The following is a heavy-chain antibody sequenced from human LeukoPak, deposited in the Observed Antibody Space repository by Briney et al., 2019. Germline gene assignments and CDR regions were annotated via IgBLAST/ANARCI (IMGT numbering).Heavy chain of an antibody. CDR1: GFLLRESS. V-gene: IGHV1-24*01. J-gene: IGHJ3*01. Sequence: ASVKVSCKISGFLLRESSMHWVRQAPGQGLEWMGGFDAENGEMIYAQKLQGRVTMTEDISTDTAYMELSDLRSDDTAVYYCATEDPSGLDVLLNWGQGTMVTVSS. CDR3: ATEDPSGLDVLLN. CDR2: FDAENGEM. D-gene: IGHD3-10*02.